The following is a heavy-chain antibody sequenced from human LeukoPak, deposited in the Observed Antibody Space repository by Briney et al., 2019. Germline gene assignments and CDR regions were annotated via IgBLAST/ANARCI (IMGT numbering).Heavy chain of an antibody. CDR1: GFTFSDYY. J-gene: IGHJ5*02. V-gene: IGHV3-11*01. CDR3: AREVRRTLYGGRFDP. D-gene: IGHD4-23*01. Sequence: GGSLRLSCAVSGFTFSDYYMSWIRQAPGKGLEWVSYISRSGSTIDYADSVKGRLTISRDNAKNSLYLQMNSLRAEDTAVYYCAREVRRTLYGGRFDPWGQGTLVTVSS. CDR2: ISRSGSTI.